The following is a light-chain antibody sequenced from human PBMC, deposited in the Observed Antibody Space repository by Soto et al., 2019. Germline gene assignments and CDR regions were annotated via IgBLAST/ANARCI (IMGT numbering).Light chain of an antibody. J-gene: IGKJ1*01. CDR3: QQRSNWRWT. CDR2: DAS. V-gene: IGKV3-11*01. Sequence: EVGLTQSSATLSLSPGERATLSCRASQSVSSYLAWYQQKPGQAPRLLIYDASNRATGIPARFSGSGSGTDFTLTISSLEPEDFAVYYCQQRSNWRWTFGQGTKVDIK. CDR1: QSVSSY.